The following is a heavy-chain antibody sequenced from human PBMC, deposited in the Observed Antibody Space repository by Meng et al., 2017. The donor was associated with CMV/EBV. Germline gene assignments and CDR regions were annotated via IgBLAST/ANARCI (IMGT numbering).Heavy chain of an antibody. Sequence: GESLKISCAASGFTFSSYAMSWVRQAPGKGLEWVSVIYSGGSSTYYADSVKGRFTISRDNSKNTLYLQMNSLRPEDTAVYYCAREIGTAAGRFDYWGQGSLVTVSS. CDR2: IYSGGSST. CDR1: GFTFSSYA. V-gene: IGHV3-23*03. J-gene: IGHJ4*02. D-gene: IGHD6-25*01. CDR3: AREIGTAAGRFDY.